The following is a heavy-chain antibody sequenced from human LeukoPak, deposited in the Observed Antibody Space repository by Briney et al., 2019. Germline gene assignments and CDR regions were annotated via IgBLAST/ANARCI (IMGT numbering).Heavy chain of an antibody. CDR1: GFAFSSYA. V-gene: IGHV3-23*01. D-gene: IGHD6-13*01. CDR2: IGSGTNGRT. Sequence: GGSLRLSCAASGFAFSSYAMTWVRQAPGKGLEWVSGIGSGTNGRTYYADSVKGRFSISRDNSKDTLSLQMNSLRADDSAIYYCVQSTAWYRSSWYLMCWGQGILVTVSS. CDR3: VQSTAWYRSSWYLMC. J-gene: IGHJ4*02.